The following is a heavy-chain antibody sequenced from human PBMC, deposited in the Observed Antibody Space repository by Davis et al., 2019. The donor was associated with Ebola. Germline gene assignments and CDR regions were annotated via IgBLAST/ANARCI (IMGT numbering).Heavy chain of an antibody. CDR2: INPSGGST. D-gene: IGHD3-3*01. CDR3: ARAVTPYDFWSGIFDY. J-gene: IGHJ4*02. Sequence: AASVKVSCKASGYTFRMYGITWVRQAPGQGLEWMGIINPSGGSTTYAQKFQGRVTMTRDTSTSTVYMELSSLTSEDTAVYYCARAVTPYDFWSGIFDYWGQGTLVTVSS. V-gene: IGHV1-46*03. CDR1: GYTFRMYG.